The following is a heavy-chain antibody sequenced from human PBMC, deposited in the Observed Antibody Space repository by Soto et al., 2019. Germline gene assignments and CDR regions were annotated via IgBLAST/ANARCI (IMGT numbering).Heavy chain of an antibody. D-gene: IGHD6-19*01. CDR1: GFTFSSYW. CDR3: ARDLKGSSGWPDFDY. CDR2: IKQDGSEK. J-gene: IGHJ4*02. Sequence: GGSLRLSCAASGFTFSSYWMSWVRQAPGKGLEWVANIKQDGSEKYYVDSVKGRFTISRDNAKNSLYLQMNSLRAEDTAVYYCARDLKGSSGWPDFDYWGQGTLVTVSS. V-gene: IGHV3-7*03.